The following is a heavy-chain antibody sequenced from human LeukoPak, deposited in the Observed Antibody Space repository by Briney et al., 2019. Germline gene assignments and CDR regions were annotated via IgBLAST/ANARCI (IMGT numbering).Heavy chain of an antibody. D-gene: IGHD6-19*01. J-gene: IGHJ1*01. CDR2: IYYSGST. V-gene: IGHV4-59*01. CDR1: GGSISRYY. CDR3: ARESSGWYDQYFQH. Sequence: SETLSLTCTVSGGSISRYYWSWIRQPPGKGLEWIGYIYYSGSTNYNPSLKSRVTISVDTSKNQFSLKLSSVTAADTAVYYCARESSGWYDQYFQHWGQGTLVTVSS.